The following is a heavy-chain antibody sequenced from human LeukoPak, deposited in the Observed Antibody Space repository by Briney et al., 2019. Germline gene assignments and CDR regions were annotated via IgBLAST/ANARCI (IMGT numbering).Heavy chain of an antibody. CDR3: ARLHLVSSGWYPMADS. V-gene: IGHV4-34*01. D-gene: IGHD6-19*01. CDR2: INHSGSS. J-gene: IGHJ4*02. Sequence: SETLSLTCAVYGGSFRGYYWSWIRQPPGKGLEWIGEINHSGSSNYNPSLKSRVTISVDTSKNQFPLRLSSVTAADTAIYYCARLHLVSSGWYPMADSWGQGSLVTVSS. CDR1: GGSFRGYY.